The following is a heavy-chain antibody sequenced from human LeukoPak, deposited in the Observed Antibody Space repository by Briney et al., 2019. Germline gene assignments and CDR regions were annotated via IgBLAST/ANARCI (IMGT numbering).Heavy chain of an antibody. D-gene: IGHD3-9*01. Sequence: PQTLSLTCAISGDSVSSNSAAWDWIRQSPSRGLEWLGRTYYRSKWYNDYAVSVKSRITINPDTSKNQFSLQLNSVTPVDTAVYYCASNDILTGYDGFDIWGQRTMVTVSS. CDR1: GDSVSSNSAA. CDR2: TYYRSKWYN. J-gene: IGHJ3*02. V-gene: IGHV6-1*01. CDR3: ASNDILTGYDGFDI.